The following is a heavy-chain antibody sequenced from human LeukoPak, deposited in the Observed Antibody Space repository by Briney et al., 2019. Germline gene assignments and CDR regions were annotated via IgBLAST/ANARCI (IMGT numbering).Heavy chain of an antibody. Sequence: GASVKVSCTASGYTFTSYDINWVRQATGQGLEWMGWMNPNSANTGYAEKFQGRVTMTRNTSISTAYLQWSSLKASDTAMYYCAREVGVRPSDAFDIWGQGTMVTVSS. J-gene: IGHJ3*02. CDR1: GYTFTSYD. V-gene: IGHV1-8*01. CDR3: AREVGVRPSDAFDI. CDR2: MNPNSANT. D-gene: IGHD2-2*01.